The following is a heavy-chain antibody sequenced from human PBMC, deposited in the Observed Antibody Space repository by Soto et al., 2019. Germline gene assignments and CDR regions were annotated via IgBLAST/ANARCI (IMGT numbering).Heavy chain of an antibody. V-gene: IGHV3-74*01. CDR2: ITSDGRGT. CDR1: GFTFSYYW. D-gene: IGHD3-16*01. CDR3: ASAYGMEV. Sequence: GGSLRLSCAASGFTFSYYWMHWVRQAPGKGPLWVSRITSDGRGTVYADSVKGRFTISRDNAKNTLYLQMNSLRVEDTAVYYCASAYGMEVWGQGTTVTVSS. J-gene: IGHJ6*02.